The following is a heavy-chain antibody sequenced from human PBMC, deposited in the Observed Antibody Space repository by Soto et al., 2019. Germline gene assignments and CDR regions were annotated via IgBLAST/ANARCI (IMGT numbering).Heavy chain of an antibody. CDR3: AKASIHRYYYDSSGPFDP. CDR1: GFTFGSYW. D-gene: IGHD3-22*01. V-gene: IGHV3-7*03. Sequence: PGGSLRLSCAVSGFTFGSYWMNWVRLIPGKGLEWVAYIKPDGSATYYVDSVKGRFTISRDNSKNTLYLQMNSLRAEDTAVYYCAKASIHRYYYDSSGPFDPWGQGTLVTVSS. J-gene: IGHJ5*02. CDR2: IKPDGSAT.